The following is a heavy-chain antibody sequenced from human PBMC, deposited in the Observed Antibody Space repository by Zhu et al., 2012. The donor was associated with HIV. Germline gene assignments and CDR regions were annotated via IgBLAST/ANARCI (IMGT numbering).Heavy chain of an antibody. CDR1: GDSISSYSW. J-gene: IGHJ4*02. CDR2: IYHSGST. V-gene: IGHV4-4*02. CDR3: ARGFPIFDTSGYYFDY. Sequence: QVQLQESGPRLVKPSGTLSLTCAVSGDSISSYSWWSWVRQSPGKGLEWIGEIYHSGSTNYNPSLKSRVTISVDKSKHQFSLKLNSVTAADTAVYYCARGFPIFDTSGYYFDYWGQGTWSPSPQ. D-gene: IGHD3-22*01.